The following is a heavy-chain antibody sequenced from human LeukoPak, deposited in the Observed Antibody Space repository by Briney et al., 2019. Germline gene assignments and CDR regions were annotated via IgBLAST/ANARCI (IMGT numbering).Heavy chain of an antibody. J-gene: IGHJ5*02. CDR1: GYTFTSYD. D-gene: IGHD6-19*01. CDR3: ARGLYSSGWYLIRRLNNWFDP. Sequence: ASVKVSCKASGYTFTSYDINWVRQATGQGLEWMGWMNPNSGNTGYAQKFQGRVTITRNTSISTAYMELSSLRSEDTAVYYCARGLYSSGWYLIRRLNNWFDPWGQGTLVTVSS. CDR2: MNPNSGNT. V-gene: IGHV1-8*03.